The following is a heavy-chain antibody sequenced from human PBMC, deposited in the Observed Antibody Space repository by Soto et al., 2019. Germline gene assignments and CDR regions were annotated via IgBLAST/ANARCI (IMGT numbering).Heavy chain of an antibody. V-gene: IGHV3-23*01. CDR2: ISGSGVRS. Sequence: EVQLLDSGGGLVQPGGSLRLSCAASGFTFSNYAMTWVRQGPGKGLEWVSGISGSGVRSYYAASVNGRFTISRDNSKSTLYLQMNSLRAEDTAVSYCAKAYLVWSSEQPYYFGYWCQGTLVTVSS. D-gene: IGHD3-16*01. CDR1: GFTFSNYA. J-gene: IGHJ4*02. CDR3: AKAYLVWSSEQPYYFGY.